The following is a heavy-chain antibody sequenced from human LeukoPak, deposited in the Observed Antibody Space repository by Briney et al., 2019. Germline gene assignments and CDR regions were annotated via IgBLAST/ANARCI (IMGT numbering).Heavy chain of an antibody. V-gene: IGHV3-53*01. D-gene: IGHD5-18*01. CDR1: GLTVSSNY. J-gene: IGHJ4*02. CDR3: ARMDKVMTPFDY. Sequence: GGSLRLSCAASGLTVSSNYMNWVRQAPGKGLEWVSVIYSGGSTYYADSVKGRFTISRDNSKNTVYLQMKNLRAEDTAVYYCARMDKVMTPFDYWGQGTLVTVSS. CDR2: IYSGGST.